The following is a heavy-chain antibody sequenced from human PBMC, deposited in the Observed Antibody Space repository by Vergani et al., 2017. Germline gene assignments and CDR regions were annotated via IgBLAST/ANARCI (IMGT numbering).Heavy chain of an antibody. CDR2: INHSGST. CDR1: GGSFSGYY. Sequence: QVQLQQWGAGLLKPSETLSLTCAVHGGSFSGYYWSWIRQPPGKGLEWIGEINHSGSTNYNPSLKSRVTISVDTSKNQFSLKLSSVTAADTAVYYCARGHPFDPWGQGTLVTVSS. V-gene: IGHV4-34*01. J-gene: IGHJ5*02. CDR3: ARGHPFDP.